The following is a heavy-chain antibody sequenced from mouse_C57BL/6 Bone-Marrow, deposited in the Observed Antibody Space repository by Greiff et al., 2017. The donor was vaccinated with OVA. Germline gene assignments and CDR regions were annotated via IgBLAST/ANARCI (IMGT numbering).Heavy chain of an antibody. V-gene: IGHV1-81*01. J-gene: IGHJ2*01. D-gene: IGHD2-4*01. CDR2: IYPRSGNT. CDR1: GYTFTSYG. CDR3: ARGIYYDYDGYFDY. Sequence: VQLKQSGAELARPGASVKLSCKASGYTFTSYGISWVKQRTGQGLEWIGEIYPRSGNTYYNEKFKGKATLTADKSSSTAYMELRSLTSEDSAVYFCARGIYYDYDGYFDYWGQGTTLTVSS.